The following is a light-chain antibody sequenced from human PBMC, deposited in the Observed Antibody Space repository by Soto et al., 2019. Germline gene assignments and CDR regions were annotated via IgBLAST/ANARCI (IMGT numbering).Light chain of an antibody. J-gene: IGKJ1*01. V-gene: IGKV3-15*01. Sequence: EIVMTQSPATLSVSPGERVTLSCRASQSVSSRVAWYQQKPGQAPRLLIYGASTRATGTPARFIGSGSGTDFTLTISSLQSEDFAVYYCQQYNNWPPWTFGQGTKVDIK. CDR2: GAS. CDR3: QQYNNWPPWT. CDR1: QSVSSR.